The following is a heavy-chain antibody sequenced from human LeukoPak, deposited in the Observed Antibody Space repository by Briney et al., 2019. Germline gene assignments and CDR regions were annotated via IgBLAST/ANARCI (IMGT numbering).Heavy chain of an antibody. D-gene: IGHD3-10*01. J-gene: IGHJ4*02. CDR2: IIPILGIA. CDR3: ARGYYYGSGSYYLLDY. Sequence: GASVKVSCKASGGTFSSYAISWVRQAPGQGLEWMGRIIPILGIANYAQKFQGRVTITAEKSTSTAYMELRSLRSEDAAVYYCARGYYYGSGSYYLLDYWGQGTLVTVSS. CDR1: GGTFSSYA. V-gene: IGHV1-69*04.